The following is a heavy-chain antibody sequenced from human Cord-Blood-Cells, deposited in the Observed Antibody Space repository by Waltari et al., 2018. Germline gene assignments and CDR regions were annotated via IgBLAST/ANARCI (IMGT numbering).Heavy chain of an antibody. CDR1: GFTVRSNY. CDR2: IYSGGST. J-gene: IGHJ4*02. Sequence: EVQLVESGGGLIQPGGSLRLSCAASGFTVRSNYMRWVRQAPGKGLEWVSVIYSGGSTYYADSVKGRFTISRDNSKNTLYLQMNSLRAEDTAVYYCARDIAAADPVDDYWGQGTLVTVSS. CDR3: ARDIAAADPVDDY. V-gene: IGHV3-53*01. D-gene: IGHD6-13*01.